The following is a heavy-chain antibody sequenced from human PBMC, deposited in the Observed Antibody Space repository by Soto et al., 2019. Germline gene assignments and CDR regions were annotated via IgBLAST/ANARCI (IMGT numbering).Heavy chain of an antibody. J-gene: IGHJ6*02. CDR2: ISAYNGNT. Sequence: ASVKVSCKASGYTFTSYGISWVRQAPGQGLEWTGWISAYNGNTNYAQKLQGRVTMATDTSTSTAYMELRSLRSDDTAVYYCARDRAYSGSYWDYYYYYGMDVWGQGTTVTVSS. CDR3: ARDRAYSGSYWDYYYYYGMDV. CDR1: GYTFTSYG. V-gene: IGHV1-18*01. D-gene: IGHD1-26*01.